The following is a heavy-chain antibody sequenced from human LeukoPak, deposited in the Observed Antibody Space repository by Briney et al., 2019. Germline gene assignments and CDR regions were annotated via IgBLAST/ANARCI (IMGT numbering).Heavy chain of an antibody. J-gene: IGHJ6*02. CDR1: GYTFTGYY. Sequence: ASVKVSCKASGYTFTGYYMHWVRQAPGQGLEWMGRINPNSGGTNYAQKFQGRVTMTRDTSISTAYMELNRLRSDDTAVYYCARENPGGYDFWSGSYPGGMDVWGQGTTVTVSS. V-gene: IGHV1-2*06. CDR2: INPNSGGT. CDR3: ARENPGGYDFWSGSYPGGMDV. D-gene: IGHD3-3*01.